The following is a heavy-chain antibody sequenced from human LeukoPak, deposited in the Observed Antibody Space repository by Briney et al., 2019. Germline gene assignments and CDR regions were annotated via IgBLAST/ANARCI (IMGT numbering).Heavy chain of an antibody. CDR1: GFTFSSYA. CDR3: ARVFPPNWFDP. CDR2: ISGSGGST. J-gene: IGHJ5*02. V-gene: IGHV3-23*01. Sequence: GGSLRLSCAASGFTFSSYAMSWVRQAPGRGLEWVSAISGSGGSTYYADSVKGRFTISRDNSRNTLFLQMNSLRAEDTAMYYCARVFPPNWFDPWGQGTLVTVSS. D-gene: IGHD3-10*02.